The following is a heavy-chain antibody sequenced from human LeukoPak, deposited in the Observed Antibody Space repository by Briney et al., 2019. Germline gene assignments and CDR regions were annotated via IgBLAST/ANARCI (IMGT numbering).Heavy chain of an antibody. V-gene: IGHV3-23*01. CDR3: ANRDY. Sequence: GESLKISCQGSGYSFTTYWIGWVRQMPGKGLEWVSSIGGSGFSTHYADSVKGRFTISRDNSKNTLYLQMNSLRAEDTAVYYCANRDYWGQGTLVTVSS. J-gene: IGHJ4*02. CDR2: IGGSGFST. CDR1: GYSFTTYW.